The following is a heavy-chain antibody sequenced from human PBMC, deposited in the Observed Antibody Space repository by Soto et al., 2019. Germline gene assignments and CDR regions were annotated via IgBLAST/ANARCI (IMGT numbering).Heavy chain of an antibody. CDR1: GGSISSSSYY. CDR2: IYYSGST. J-gene: IGHJ4*02. V-gene: IGHV4-39*01. D-gene: IGHD3-9*01. Sequence: QLQLQESGPGLVKPSETLSLTCTVSGGSISSSSYYWGWIRQPPGKGLEWIGSIYYSGSTYYNPSLKSRVTISVDTSKNQFSLKLSSVTAADTAVYYCARHALRYFDWPYYWGQGTLVTVSS. CDR3: ARHALRYFDWPYY.